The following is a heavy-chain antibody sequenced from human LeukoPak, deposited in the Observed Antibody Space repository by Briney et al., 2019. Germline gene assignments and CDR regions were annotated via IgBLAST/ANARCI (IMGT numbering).Heavy chain of an antibody. J-gene: IGHJ3*02. CDR3: ARTPLVGATTIPLPYDAFDI. Sequence: SGPTLVNPTQTLTLTCTFSGFSLNTSGMCVNWIRQPPGKALEWLARIDWDDDKYYSTSLETRLTISKDTSENQVVLTMTNMDPVDTATYYCARTPLVGATTIPLPYDAFDIWGQGTVVTVSS. CDR1: GFSLNTSGMC. CDR2: IDWDDDK. V-gene: IGHV2-70*11. D-gene: IGHD1-26*01.